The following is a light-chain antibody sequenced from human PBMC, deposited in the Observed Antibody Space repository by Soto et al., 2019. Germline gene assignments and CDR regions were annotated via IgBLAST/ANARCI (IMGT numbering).Light chain of an antibody. CDR2: STS. Sequence: QAVVTQEPSLTVSPGGAVTLTCASNSGAVTSGNYPNWFQQSPGQAPRSLIYSTSSKQSWTPARFSGSLLGGKAALTLSGVQPEDEAVYYCSSYTSSNTRVFGTGTKLTVL. CDR1: SGAVTSGNY. CDR3: SSYTSSNTRV. J-gene: IGLJ1*01. V-gene: IGLV7-43*01.